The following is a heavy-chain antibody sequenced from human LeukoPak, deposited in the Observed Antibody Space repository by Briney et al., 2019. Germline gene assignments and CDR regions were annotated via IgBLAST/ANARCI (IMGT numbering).Heavy chain of an antibody. CDR2: IYISGST. D-gene: IGHD6-6*01. CDR1: GGSVRRGNYY. J-gene: IGHJ4*02. V-gene: IGHV4-61*02. Sequence: PSQALSLTSTVSGGSVRRGNYYWTWIRQPAGSGLEWIGRIYISGSTNYNPSLKSRVTIPVDTSKNQFSLKLSSVTAADTAVYYCARGNHVAAPDYFDYWGQGTLVTVSS. CDR3: ARGNHVAAPDYFDY.